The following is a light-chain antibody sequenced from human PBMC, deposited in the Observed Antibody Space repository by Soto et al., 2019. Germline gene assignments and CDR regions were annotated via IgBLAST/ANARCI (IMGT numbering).Light chain of an antibody. J-gene: IGKJ4*01. CDR3: QQYKNWPPLT. CDR2: GAF. V-gene: IGKV3-15*01. CDR1: QSVSSN. Sequence: EIVMTQSPATLSVSPGERATLSCRASQSVSSNLAWYQQKPGQAPRLLIYGAFTRATGIPARFSGSGSGTEVTLTISSLQSEDFAIYYCQQYKNWPPLTFGGGTKVEIK.